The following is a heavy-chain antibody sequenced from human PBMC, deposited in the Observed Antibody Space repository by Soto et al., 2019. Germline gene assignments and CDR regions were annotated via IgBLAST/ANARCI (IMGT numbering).Heavy chain of an antibody. CDR3: ARGGNHVWGSSEF. J-gene: IGHJ4*02. D-gene: IGHD3-16*01. CDR2: MRTDNGNT. V-gene: IGHV1-18*01. Sequence: XSVKVSCKPSGYTFTTYSINWVRQAPGQGLEWMGWMRTDNGNTNYAQKFKGRVTMTTDTSTSTAYLELRSLKSDDTAIYYCARGGNHVWGSSEFWGQGTLVTVSS. CDR1: GYTFTTYS.